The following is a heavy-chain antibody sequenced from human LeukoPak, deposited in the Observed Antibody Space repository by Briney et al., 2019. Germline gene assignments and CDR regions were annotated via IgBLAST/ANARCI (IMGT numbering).Heavy chain of an antibody. J-gene: IGHJ4*02. CDR2: INPSGGST. CDR1: GYTFTSYY. D-gene: IGHD3-9*01. CDR3: ARSVLLRHFDWLLGGTAYFDY. Sequence: ASVKVSCKASGYTFTSYYMHWVRQAPGQGLEWMGIINPSGGSTSYAQKFQGRVTMTRDMSTSTVYMELSSLRSEDTAVYYCARSVLLRHFDWLLGGTAYFDYWGQGTLVTVSS. V-gene: IGHV1-46*01.